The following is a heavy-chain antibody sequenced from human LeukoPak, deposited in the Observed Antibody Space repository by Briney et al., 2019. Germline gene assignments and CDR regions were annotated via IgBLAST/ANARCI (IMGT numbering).Heavy chain of an antibody. Sequence: SETLSLTCTVSGGSISSYYWSWIRQPPGKGLEWIGYIYYSGSTNYNPSLKSRVTISVDTSKNQFSLELSSVTAADTAVYYCARGRGSSWYWVAFDIWGQGTMVTVSS. D-gene: IGHD6-13*01. J-gene: IGHJ3*02. CDR2: IYYSGST. V-gene: IGHV4-59*01. CDR3: ARGRGSSWYWVAFDI. CDR1: GGSISSYY.